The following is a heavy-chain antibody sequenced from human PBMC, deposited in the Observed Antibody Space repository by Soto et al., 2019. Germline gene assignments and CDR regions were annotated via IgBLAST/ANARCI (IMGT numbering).Heavy chain of an antibody. V-gene: IGHV4-34*01. Sequence: SETLSLTCAVYGGSFSGYYWSWIRQPPGKGLEWIGEINHSGSTNYNPSLKGRVTISVDTSKNQFSLKLSSVTAADTAVYYCARGLLPIAARTFDYWGQGTLVTVSS. CDR2: INHSGST. J-gene: IGHJ4*02. CDR1: GGSFSGYY. CDR3: ARGLLPIAARTFDY. D-gene: IGHD6-6*01.